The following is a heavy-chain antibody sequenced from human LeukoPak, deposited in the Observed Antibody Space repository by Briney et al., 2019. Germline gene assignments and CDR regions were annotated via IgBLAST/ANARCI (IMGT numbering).Heavy chain of an antibody. CDR1: GFTFSSYS. CDR2: ISSSSSTI. CDR3: ARVPSKWSGYYSGDFRFDP. D-gene: IGHD3-3*01. Sequence: PGGSLRLSCAASGFTFSSYSMNWVRQAPGKVLEWVSYISSSSSTIYYADSVKGRFTISRDNAKNSLYLQMNSLRDEDTAVYYCARVPSKWSGYYSGDFRFDPWGQGTLVTVSS. J-gene: IGHJ5*02. V-gene: IGHV3-48*02.